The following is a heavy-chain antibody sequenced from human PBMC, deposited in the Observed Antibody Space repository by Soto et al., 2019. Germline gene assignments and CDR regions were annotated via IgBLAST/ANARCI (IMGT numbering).Heavy chain of an antibody. CDR3: AREIGQFGEWLSNL. CDR2: ISAYNGNT. V-gene: IGHV1-18*01. D-gene: IGHD3-3*01. J-gene: IGHJ4*02. Sequence: ASVKVSCKASVYTFTSYGISSVRQAPGQGLEWMGWISAYNGNTNYAQKLQGRVTMTTDTSTSTAYMELRSLRSDDTAVYYCAREIGQFGEWLSNLWGQGTLVTVSS. CDR1: VYTFTSYG.